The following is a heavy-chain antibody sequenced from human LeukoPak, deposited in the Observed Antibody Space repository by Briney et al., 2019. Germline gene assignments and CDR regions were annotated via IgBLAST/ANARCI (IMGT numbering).Heavy chain of an antibody. Sequence: PGGSLRLSCTASGFTFDVYTMHWVRQAPGKGLEWDSLISGDASDTYYADSVEGRFTISRDTSKNSLYLQMNSLRAEDTALYYCAKDQRQLRPYYFDYWGQGTLVTVSS. V-gene: IGHV3-43*02. CDR1: GFTFDVYT. D-gene: IGHD6-13*01. CDR3: AKDQRQLRPYYFDY. J-gene: IGHJ4*02. CDR2: ISGDASDT.